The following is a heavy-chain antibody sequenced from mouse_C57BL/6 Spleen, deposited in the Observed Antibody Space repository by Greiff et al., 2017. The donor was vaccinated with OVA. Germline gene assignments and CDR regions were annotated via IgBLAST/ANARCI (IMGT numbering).Heavy chain of an antibody. CDR3: ARGGLKAWFAY. CDR2: IDPSDSYT. D-gene: IGHD1-3*01. J-gene: IGHJ3*01. V-gene: IGHV1-50*01. CDR1: GYTFTSYW. Sequence: QVQLKQPGAELVKPGASVKLSCKASGYTFTSYWMQWVKQRPGQGLEWIGEIDPSDSYTNYNQKFKGKATLTVDTSSSTAYMQLSSLTSEDSAVYYCARGGLKAWFAYWGQGTLVTVSA.